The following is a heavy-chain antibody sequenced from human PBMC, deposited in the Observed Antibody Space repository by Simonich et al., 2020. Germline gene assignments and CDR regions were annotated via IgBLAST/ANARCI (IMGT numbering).Heavy chain of an antibody. Sequence: QVQLVQSGAEVKKPGASVKVSCKASGYTFTGYYMHWVRQAPGQGLEWMGWINPTSGGTNYTQKFKGRVTMTRDTSISTAYMELSRLRSDDTAVYYCARDSYSSWYFDLWGRGTLVTVSS. V-gene: IGHV1-2*02. CDR3: ARDSYSSWYFDL. J-gene: IGHJ2*01. CDR2: INPTSGGT. CDR1: GYTFTGYY. D-gene: IGHD6-13*01.